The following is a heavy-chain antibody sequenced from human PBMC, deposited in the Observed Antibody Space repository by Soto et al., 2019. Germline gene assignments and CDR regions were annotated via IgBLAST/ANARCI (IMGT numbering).Heavy chain of an antibody. V-gene: IGHV3-30-3*01. Sequence: QVQLVESGGGVVQPGRSLRLSCAASGFTFSSYAMHWVRQAPGKGLEWVAVISYDGSNKYYADSVKGRFTISRDNSKNTLYLQMNSLRAEDTAVYYCARDPDYGDYRGHDYWGQGTLVTVSS. CDR1: GFTFSSYA. J-gene: IGHJ4*02. CDR3: ARDPDYGDYRGHDY. CDR2: ISYDGSNK. D-gene: IGHD4-17*01.